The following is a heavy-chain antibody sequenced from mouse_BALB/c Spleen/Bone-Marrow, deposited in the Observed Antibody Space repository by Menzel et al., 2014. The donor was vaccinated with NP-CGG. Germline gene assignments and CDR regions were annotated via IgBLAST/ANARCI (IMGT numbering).Heavy chain of an antibody. CDR3: ARYDGCFDY. Sequence: VQLQQSGAELVRSGTSVKVSCKASGYAFTDYLMEWLKQRPGQGLEWIGVINPGSGSTNYNEKFKDKATLTADKSSSTAYMQLSSLTSDDSAVYFCARYDGCFDYWGQGTILTVSS. CDR2: INPGSGST. V-gene: IGHV1-54*01. CDR1: GYAFTDYL. J-gene: IGHJ2*01. D-gene: IGHD2-3*01.